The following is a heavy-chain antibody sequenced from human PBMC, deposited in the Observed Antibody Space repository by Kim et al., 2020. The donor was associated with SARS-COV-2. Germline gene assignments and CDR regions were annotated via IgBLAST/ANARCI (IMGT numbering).Heavy chain of an antibody. CDR3: ARRERIVGARAYWYFDL. Sequence: SETLSLTCTVSGGSISSSSYYWGWIRQPPGKGLEWIGSIYYSGSTYYNPSLKRRVTISVDTSKNQFSLKLSSVTAADTAVYYCARRERIVGARAYWYFDLWGRGTLVTVSS. J-gene: IGHJ2*01. D-gene: IGHD1-26*01. CDR1: GGSISSSSYY. V-gene: IGHV4-39*01. CDR2: IYYSGST.